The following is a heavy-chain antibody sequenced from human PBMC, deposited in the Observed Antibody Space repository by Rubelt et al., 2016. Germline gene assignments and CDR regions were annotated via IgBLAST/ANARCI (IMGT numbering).Heavy chain of an antibody. D-gene: IGHD3-22*01. CDR1: ELS. J-gene: IGHJ4*02. Sequence: ELSMHWVRQAPGKGLEWMGGFDPEDGETIYAQKFQGRVTMTEDTSTDTAYMELSSLRSEDTAVYYCATVTPRRRSGYYDYFDYWGQGTLVTVSS. CDR2: FDPEDGET. V-gene: IGHV1-24*01. CDR3: ATVTPRRRSGYYDYFDY.